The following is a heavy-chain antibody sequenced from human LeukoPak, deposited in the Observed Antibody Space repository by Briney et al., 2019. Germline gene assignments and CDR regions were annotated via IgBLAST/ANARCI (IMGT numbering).Heavy chain of an antibody. V-gene: IGHV1-69*04. D-gene: IGHD1-20*01. CDR1: GGTFISYG. J-gene: IGHJ5*02. Sequence: SVKVSCKVSGGTFISYGVSWVRQAPGQGLEWLGRIIPIIDKANYAQKFLDRVAFTADKSTTTVYMELRTLRSDDTALYYCARYNWEHNWLGPWGQGTLVSVSS. CDR3: ARYNWEHNWLGP. CDR2: IIPIIDKA.